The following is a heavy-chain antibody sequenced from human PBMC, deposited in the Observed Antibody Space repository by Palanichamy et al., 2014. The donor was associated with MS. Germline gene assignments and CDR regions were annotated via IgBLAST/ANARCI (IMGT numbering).Heavy chain of an antibody. V-gene: IGHV4-59*01. CDR3: ARVTNTTPRWFDP. CDR1: GGSISSYY. Sequence: VQLQESGPGLVKPSETLSLTCTVSGGSISSYYWSWIRQPPGKGLEWIGYIYYSGSTNYNPSLKSRVTISLDTSKNHFSLKLSSVTAADTAVYCCARVTNTTPRWFDPWGQGTPVTVSS. CDR2: IYYSGST. D-gene: IGHD1-26*01. J-gene: IGHJ5*02.